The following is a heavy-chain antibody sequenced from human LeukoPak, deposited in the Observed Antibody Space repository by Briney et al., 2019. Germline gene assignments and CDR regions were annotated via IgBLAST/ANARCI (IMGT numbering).Heavy chain of an antibody. J-gene: IGHJ4*02. D-gene: IGHD2-21*02. CDR3: AKDLAYCGGDCYLGYFDY. V-gene: IGHV3-23*01. CDR1: GFTFSSYE. CDR2: ISGSGGST. Sequence: GGSLRLSCAASGFTFSSYEMNWVRQAPGKGLEWVSAISGSGGSTYYADSVKGRFTISRDNSKNTLYLQMNSLRAEDTAVYYCAKDLAYCGGDCYLGYFDYWGQGTLVTVSS.